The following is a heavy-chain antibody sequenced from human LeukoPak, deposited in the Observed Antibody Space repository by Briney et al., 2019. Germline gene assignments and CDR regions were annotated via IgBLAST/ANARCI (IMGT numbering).Heavy chain of an antibody. J-gene: IGHJ6*03. CDR3: ARDLLGYNYYYMDV. CDR2: ISSSDSYI. CDR1: GFTFSSYN. Sequence: GGSLRLSCAASGFTFSSYNMNWVRQAPGKGLEWVSSISSSDSYIYYADSVKGRFTISIDNAKNSLFLQMNSLRAEDTAVYYCARDLLGYNYYYMDVWGKGTTVTVSS. D-gene: IGHD3-16*02. V-gene: IGHV3-21*01.